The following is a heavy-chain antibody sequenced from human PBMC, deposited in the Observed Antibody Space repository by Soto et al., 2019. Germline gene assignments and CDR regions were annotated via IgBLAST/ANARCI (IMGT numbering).Heavy chain of an antibody. J-gene: IGHJ3*02. Sequence: SGPTLVNPTQTLTLTCTFSGFSLSTSGVGVGWIRQPPGKALEWLALIYWNDDKRYSPSLKSRLTITKDTSKNQVVLTMTNMDPVDTATYYCAHRRSPDGSYGPYAFDIWDQGTMVTVSS. CDR3: AHRRSPDGSYGPYAFDI. CDR1: GFSLSTSGVG. D-gene: IGHD6-19*01. V-gene: IGHV2-5*01. CDR2: IYWNDDK.